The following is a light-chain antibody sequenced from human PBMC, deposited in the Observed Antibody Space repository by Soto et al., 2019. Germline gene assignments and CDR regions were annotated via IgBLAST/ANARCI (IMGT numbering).Light chain of an antibody. Sequence: EIVLTQSPGTLSLSPGERVTLSCRASRSVSSTYLAWYQQKPGQAPRLLMYGASNRATGIPDRFSGSGSGTDFTLTINRLEPEDFAVYFCQQYGRSPPWTFGQGTKVDIK. J-gene: IGKJ1*01. CDR3: QQYGRSPPWT. V-gene: IGKV3-20*01. CDR1: RSVSSTY. CDR2: GAS.